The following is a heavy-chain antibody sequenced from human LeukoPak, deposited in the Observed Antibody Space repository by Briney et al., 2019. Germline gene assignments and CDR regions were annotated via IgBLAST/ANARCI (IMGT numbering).Heavy chain of an antibody. J-gene: IGHJ4*02. Sequence: PGGSLRLSCAASGFIFSDYHMSWIRQAPGKGLEWLSYISPGGGMTYFADSVKGRFTISRDNARNSLSLQMNSLTAEDTAVYHCAGGRDIAVAGPGGYFDYWGQGTLVTVSS. CDR1: GFIFSDYH. CDR3: AGGRDIAVAGPGGYFDY. CDR2: ISPGGGMT. D-gene: IGHD6-19*01. V-gene: IGHV3-11*01.